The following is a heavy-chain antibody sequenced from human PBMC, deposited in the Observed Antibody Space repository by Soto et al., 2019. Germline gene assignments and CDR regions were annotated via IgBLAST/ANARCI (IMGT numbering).Heavy chain of an antibody. CDR3: ARDGLLWFGELSGWFDP. D-gene: IGHD3-10*01. CDR2: IYYSGST. J-gene: IGHJ5*02. CDR1: GGSISSGDYY. Sequence: QVQLQESGPGLVKPSQTLSLTCTVSGGSISSGDYYWSWIRQPPGKGLEWIGYIYYSGSTYYNPSLKGRVTISVDTSKNQFSLKLSSVTAADTAVYYCARDGLLWFGELSGWFDPWGQGTLVTVSS. V-gene: IGHV4-30-4*01.